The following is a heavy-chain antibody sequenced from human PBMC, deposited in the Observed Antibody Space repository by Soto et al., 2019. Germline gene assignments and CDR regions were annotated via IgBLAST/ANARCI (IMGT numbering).Heavy chain of an antibody. J-gene: IGHJ5*02. CDR3: ARAGPRVTIFGVAPFKRFDP. CDR2: IYYSGST. CDR1: GGSISSSSYY. Sequence: QLQLQESGPGLVKPSETLSLTCTVSGGSISSSSYYWGWIRQPPGKGLEWIGSIYYSGSTYYNPSLKSRVTISVDTSKNQFSLKLSSVTAADTAVYYCARAGPRVTIFGVAPFKRFDPWGQGTLVTVSS. D-gene: IGHD3-3*01. V-gene: IGHV4-39*01.